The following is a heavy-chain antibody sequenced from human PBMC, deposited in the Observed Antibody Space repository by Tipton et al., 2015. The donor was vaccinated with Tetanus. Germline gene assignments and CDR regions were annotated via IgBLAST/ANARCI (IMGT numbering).Heavy chain of an antibody. V-gene: IGHV1-69*06. CDR1: GGTFGSYA. D-gene: IGHD6-19*01. Sequence: TCEASGGTFGSYAVNWVRQAPGQGLEWMGGIIPLFGTIEYTQKFQGRVIITADKSSSPAYMELSSLRSEDTAVYYCARDRRGGQLLVPDALDIWGQGTRVIVSS. CDR2: IIPLFGTI. CDR3: ARDRRGGQLLVPDALDI. J-gene: IGHJ3*02.